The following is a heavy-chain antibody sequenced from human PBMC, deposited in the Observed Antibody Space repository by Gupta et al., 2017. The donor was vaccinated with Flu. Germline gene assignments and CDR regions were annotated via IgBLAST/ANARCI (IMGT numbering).Heavy chain of an antibody. CDR3: AKVASDCSTTRCS. J-gene: IGHJ4*02. V-gene: IGHV1-18*01. Sequence: ASGYTFTSYGISWVRQAPGQGLEWMGWISAYNGNSNYAQKFQDRVTMTTDTSTSTAYMELRSLRSDDTAVYYCAKVASDCSTTRCSWGQGTLVTVSS. CDR1: GYTFTSYG. D-gene: IGHD2-2*01. CDR2: ISAYNGNS.